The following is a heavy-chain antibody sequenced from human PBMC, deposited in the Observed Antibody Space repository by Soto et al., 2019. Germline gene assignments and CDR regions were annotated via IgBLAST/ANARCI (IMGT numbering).Heavy chain of an antibody. J-gene: IGHJ4*02. D-gene: IGHD6-13*01. CDR2: IYYTGTT. CDR1: GGSVSSSFFY. V-gene: IGHV4-61*01. CDR3: ARLTTSSGWSIFDS. Sequence: PSETLSLTCTVSGGSVSSSFFYWSWVRQPPGQRLEWIGYIYYTGTTNYNPSLASRVAMSVDTSKKQFTLNLRSLTAADTARYYCARLTTSSGWSIFDSCGQGMLVTVS.